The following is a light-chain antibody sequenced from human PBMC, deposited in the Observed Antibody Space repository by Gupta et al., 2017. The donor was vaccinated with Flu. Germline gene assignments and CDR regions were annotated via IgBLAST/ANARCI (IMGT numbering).Light chain of an antibody. V-gene: IGKV1-9*01. J-gene: IGKJ2*03. CDR2: GAS. CDR1: QGISRY. Sequence: DFQLTQSPSFLPASVGDRVTITCRASQGISRYLAWYQQKPGKAPKVLIYGASTLQGGVPSRFSGSGSGTEFTLTISSLQREDFATYYCQQLNLYPPSFGQGTKLEIK. CDR3: QQLNLYPPS.